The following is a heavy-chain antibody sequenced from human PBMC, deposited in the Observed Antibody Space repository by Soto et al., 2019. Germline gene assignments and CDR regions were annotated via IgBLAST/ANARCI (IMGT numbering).Heavy chain of an antibody. V-gene: IGHV3-30-3*01. Sequence: GGSLRLSCAASGFTFSSYAMHWFRQAPGKGLEWVAVISYDGSNKYYADSVKGRFTIARDNSKNTLYLQMNSLRAEDTAVYYCARSRYGDLYFDYWGQGTLVTVS. CDR3: ARSRYGDLYFDY. D-gene: IGHD4-17*01. J-gene: IGHJ4*02. CDR2: ISYDGSNK. CDR1: GFTFSSYA.